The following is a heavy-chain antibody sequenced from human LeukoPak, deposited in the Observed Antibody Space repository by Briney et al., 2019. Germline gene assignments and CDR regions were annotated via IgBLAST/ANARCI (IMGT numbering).Heavy chain of an antibody. D-gene: IGHD3-3*01. V-gene: IGHV4-59*01. CDR2: IHYSGKA. J-gene: IGHJ6*02. CDR3: ARFGVYYDMDV. Sequence: SETLSLTCTVSGGSINGNYWTWTRQPPGKGLEWIGQIHYSGKADYNPSLRSRITISVDTFKNQMFLKVSSVTAADTAVYYCARFGVYYDMDVWGQGTTVTVSS. CDR1: GGSINGNY.